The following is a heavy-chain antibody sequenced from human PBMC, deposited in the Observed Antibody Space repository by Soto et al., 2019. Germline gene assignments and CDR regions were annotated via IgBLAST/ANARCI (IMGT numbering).Heavy chain of an antibody. CDR3: AKGYRWNPGGPDY. D-gene: IGHD1-1*01. J-gene: IGHJ4*02. CDR1: GFNFSSYA. Sequence: EVQLLESGGGLVQPGGSLRLSCAASGFNFSSYAMSWVRQAPGKGLEWVSGLTGSGSATYYAASVEGRFTISRDNSKNTLYLQMNSLRAEDTAVYYCAKGYRWNPGGPDYWGQGTPVTVSS. CDR2: LTGSGSAT. V-gene: IGHV3-23*01.